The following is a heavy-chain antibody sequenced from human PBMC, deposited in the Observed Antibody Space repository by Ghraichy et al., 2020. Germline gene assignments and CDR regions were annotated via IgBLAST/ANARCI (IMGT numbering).Heavy chain of an antibody. J-gene: IGHJ6*02. CDR2: IRSSSSTT. V-gene: IGHV3-48*01. CDR1: GFTLSSYS. Sequence: GGSLRLSCAASGFTLSSYSMNWVRQAPGKGLEWISFIRSSSSTTHYADSVKGRFTISRDNAKNSVYLQMNSLRAEDTAVYYCASRVAPGYYYYGMDAWGQGTTVTVSS. D-gene: IGHD2-2*01. CDR3: ASRVAPGYYYYGMDA.